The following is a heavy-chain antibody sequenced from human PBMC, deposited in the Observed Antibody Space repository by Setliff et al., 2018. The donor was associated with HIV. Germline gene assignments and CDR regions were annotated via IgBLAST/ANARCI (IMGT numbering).Heavy chain of an antibody. V-gene: IGHV1-2*06. J-gene: IGHJ4*02. Sequence: ASVKVSCKTSGYIFSAYHIHWVRQGPGQGLEWMGRINPNSGGTKYAQKFQGRVTMTRDTSISTAYMELSRLISDDTAVYYCARESRDIVATSPLDYWGQGTLVTVSS. CDR3: ARESRDIVATSPLDY. CDR2: INPNSGGT. CDR1: GYIFSAYH. D-gene: IGHD5-12*01.